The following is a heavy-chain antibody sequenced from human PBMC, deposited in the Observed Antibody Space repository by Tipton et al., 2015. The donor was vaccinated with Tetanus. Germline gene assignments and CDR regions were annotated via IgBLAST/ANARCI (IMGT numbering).Heavy chain of an antibody. CDR2: SWYDGTDQ. CDR1: GFIFSSYG. V-gene: IGHV3-33*01. CDR3: AREADCSGGSCFSGDFDN. Sequence: SLRLSCAASGFIFSSYGIHWVRQAPGKGLEWVAVSWYDGTDQYYADSVKGRFTLSRDNPKNTLYLQMNSLRAEDTAVYYCAREADCSGGSCFSGDFDNWGQGTQVTVSS. D-gene: IGHD2-15*01. J-gene: IGHJ4*02.